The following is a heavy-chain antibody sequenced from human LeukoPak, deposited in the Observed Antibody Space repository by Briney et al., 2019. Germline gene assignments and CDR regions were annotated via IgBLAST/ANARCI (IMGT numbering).Heavy chain of an antibody. J-gene: IGHJ4*02. V-gene: IGHV1-69*06. CDR2: IIPIFGTA. Sequence: ASVKVSCKASGCTFSSYAISWVRQAPGQGLEWMGRIIPIFGTANYAQKFQGRVTITADKSTSTAYMELSSLRSEDTAVYYCGRGDYYDGSGCDYWGQGTLVTVSS. CDR3: GRGDYYDGSGCDY. CDR1: GCTFSSYA. D-gene: IGHD3-22*01.